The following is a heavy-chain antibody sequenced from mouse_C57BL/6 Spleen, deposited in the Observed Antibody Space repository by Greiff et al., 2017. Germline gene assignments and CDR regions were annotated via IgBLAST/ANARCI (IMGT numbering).Heavy chain of an antibody. V-gene: IGHV1-82*01. Sequence: VQLQQSGPELVKPGASVKISCKASGYAFSSSWMNWVKQRPGKGLEWIGRIYPGDGDTNYNGKFKGKATLTADKSSSTAYMQLSSLTSEDSAVYFCARGPPLYGGSCECFAYWGQGTTLTVSA. D-gene: IGHD1-1*01. J-gene: IGHJ2*01. CDR1: GYAFSSSW. CDR2: IYPGDGDT. CDR3: ARGPPLYGGSCECFAY.